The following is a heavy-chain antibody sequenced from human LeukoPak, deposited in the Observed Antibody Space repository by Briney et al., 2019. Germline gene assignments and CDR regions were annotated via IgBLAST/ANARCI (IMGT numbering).Heavy chain of an antibody. J-gene: IGHJ4*02. CDR3: ARTYYDILTGSTLNYFDY. CDR1: GGSFSSGAYY. CDR2: IYYSGST. V-gene: IGHV4-31*03. D-gene: IGHD3-9*01. Sequence: SETLSLTCTVSGGSFSSGAYYWSWIRQHPGKGLEWIGYIYYSGSTYYNPSLKSRVTISVDTSKNQFSLKLSSVTAADTAVYYCARTYYDILTGSTLNYFDYWGQGTLVTVSS.